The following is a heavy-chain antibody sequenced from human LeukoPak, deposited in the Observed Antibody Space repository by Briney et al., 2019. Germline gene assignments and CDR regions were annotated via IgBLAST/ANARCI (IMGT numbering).Heavy chain of an antibody. J-gene: IGHJ4*02. D-gene: IGHD6-13*01. CDR1: GGSISGSSYY. Sequence: SETLSLTCTVSGGSISGSSYYWGWIRQPPGKGLEWIGEINHSGSTNYNPSLKSRVTISVDTSKNQFSLKLSSVTAADTAVYYCAPLIAAADMEGYWGQGTLVTVSS. CDR2: INHSGST. V-gene: IGHV4-39*07. CDR3: APLIAAADMEGY.